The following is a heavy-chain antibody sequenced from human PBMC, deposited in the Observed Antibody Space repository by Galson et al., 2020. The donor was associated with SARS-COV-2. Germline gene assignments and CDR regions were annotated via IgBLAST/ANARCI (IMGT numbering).Heavy chain of an antibody. V-gene: IGHV3-53*05. CDR1: GFSVSSHY. CDR3: ARDLLNAFDI. CDR2: LHSGRGT. Sequence: LSLTCAASGFSVSSHYMSWVRQAPGKGLEWVSVLHSGRGTYYADSVKGRFTISRDNSKNTLYLQMNSLRADDTAVYYCARDLLNAFDIWGQGTMVSVSS. J-gene: IGHJ3*02.